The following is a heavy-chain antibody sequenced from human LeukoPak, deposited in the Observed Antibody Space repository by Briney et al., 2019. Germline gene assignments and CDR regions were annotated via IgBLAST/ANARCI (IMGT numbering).Heavy chain of an antibody. Sequence: SETLSLTCTVSGGSISRSSYCWGWIRQPPGEGLEWIGTICYNDNTYHNPSLKSRVTISIDTSKDQFSLRLSSVTAADTAVYFCARERRDSGSGDFDYWGQGTLVTVSS. J-gene: IGHJ4*02. CDR3: ARERRDSGSGDFDY. D-gene: IGHD6-6*01. CDR2: ICYNDNT. V-gene: IGHV4-39*07. CDR1: GGSISRSSYC.